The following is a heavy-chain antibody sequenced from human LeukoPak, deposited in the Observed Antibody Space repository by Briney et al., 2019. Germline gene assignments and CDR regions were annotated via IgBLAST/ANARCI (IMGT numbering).Heavy chain of an antibody. D-gene: IGHD3-9*01. Sequence: SETLSLTCTISGGSMSSYYWSWIRQPPGKGLEWIGYIYASGSTTYNPSLKSRVTISVDTSKNQFSLKLSSVTAADTAVYYCARSYDILTGYCSFDYWGQGTLVTVSS. V-gene: IGHV4-4*09. CDR2: IYASGST. J-gene: IGHJ4*02. CDR3: ARSYDILTGYCSFDY. CDR1: GGSMSSYY.